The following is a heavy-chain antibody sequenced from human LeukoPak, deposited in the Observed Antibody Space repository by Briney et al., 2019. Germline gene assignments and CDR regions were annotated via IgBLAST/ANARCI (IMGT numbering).Heavy chain of an antibody. J-gene: IGHJ4*02. CDR1: GFTLSSYS. CDR3: ARAGNYYDSSGPDY. CDR2: ISSSSNYR. D-gene: IGHD3-22*01. Sequence: GGSLRLSCAASGFTLSSYSMNWVRQAPGKGLEWVSSISSSSNYRYYADSVKGRFTISRDNAKNSLYLQMNSLRAEDTAVYYCARAGNYYDSSGPDYWGQGTLVTVSS. V-gene: IGHV3-21*01.